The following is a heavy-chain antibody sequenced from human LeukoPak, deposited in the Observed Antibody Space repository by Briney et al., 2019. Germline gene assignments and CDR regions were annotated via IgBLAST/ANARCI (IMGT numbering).Heavy chain of an antibody. J-gene: IGHJ5*02. CDR3: ARATQRYCSGTTCFPYWFDP. CDR2: IYTSGSP. CDR1: GGSISSYY. V-gene: IGHV4-4*09. D-gene: IGHD2-2*01. Sequence: SETLSLTCTVSGGSISSYYWSWIRQPPGEGLEWIGYIYTSGSPNYNPSLKSRVTMSVDMSRRQFSLILSSVTAADTAVYYCARATQRYCSGTTCFPYWFDPWGQGTLVTVSS.